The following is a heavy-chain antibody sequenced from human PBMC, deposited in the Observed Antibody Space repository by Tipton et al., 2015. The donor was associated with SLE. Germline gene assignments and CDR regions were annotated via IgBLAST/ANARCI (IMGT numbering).Heavy chain of an antibody. V-gene: IGHV3-48*01. CDR2: ISSSSSTI. CDR3: AREVSKYYLDSSAYFEDVFDI. J-gene: IGHJ3*02. CDR1: GFTFSSYS. D-gene: IGHD3-22*01. Sequence: SLRLSCAASGFTFSSYSMNWVRQAPGKGLEWLSYISSSSSTIYYADSVKGRFTISRDNANNSLYLQMNSLRAEDTAVYYCAREVSKYYLDSSAYFEDVFDIWGQGTMVTVSS.